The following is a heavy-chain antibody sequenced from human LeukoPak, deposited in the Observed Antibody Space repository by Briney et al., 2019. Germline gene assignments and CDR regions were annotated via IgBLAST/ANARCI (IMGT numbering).Heavy chain of an antibody. V-gene: IGHV3-30-3*01. CDR1: GFTFSSYA. J-gene: IGHJ4*02. D-gene: IGHD3-16*01. CDR2: ISYDGSNK. Sequence: GGSLRLSCAASGFTFSSYAMHWVRQAPGKGLEWVAVISYDGSNKYYADSVKGRFTISRDNSKNTLFLQMNNLRAEDTAVYYCARDRPTWGFDYWGQGTLVTVSS. CDR3: ARDRPTWGFDY.